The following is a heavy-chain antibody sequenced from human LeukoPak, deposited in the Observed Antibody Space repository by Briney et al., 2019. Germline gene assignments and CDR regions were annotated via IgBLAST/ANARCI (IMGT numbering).Heavy chain of an antibody. CDR1: GGSFSGYY. Sequence: SETLSLTCAVYGGSFSGYYWSWIRQPPGKGLEWIGEINHSGSTNYNPSLKSRVTISVDTSKNQFSLKLSSVTAADTAVYYCARRYRVYYYYTDVWGKGTTVTVSS. D-gene: IGHD2-2*01. J-gene: IGHJ6*03. V-gene: IGHV4-34*01. CDR3: ARRYRVYYYYTDV. CDR2: INHSGST.